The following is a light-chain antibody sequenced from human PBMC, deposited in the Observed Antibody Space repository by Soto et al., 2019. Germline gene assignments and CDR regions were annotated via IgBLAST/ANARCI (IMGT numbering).Light chain of an antibody. Sequence: EIAVSQSPSTLSASLGDRVTITCRASRSVNSWLAWYQQKPGKAPKLLIYIASTLQGGVPSRFSGSGSGTDFSLTISSLQPEDVATYYCQYPNSFPLTFGGGTNVAIK. CDR1: RSVNSW. CDR3: QYPNSFPLT. CDR2: IAS. V-gene: IGKV1-5*01. J-gene: IGKJ4*01.